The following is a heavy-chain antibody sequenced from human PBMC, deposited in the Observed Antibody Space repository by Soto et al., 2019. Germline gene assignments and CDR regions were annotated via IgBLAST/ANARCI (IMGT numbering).Heavy chain of an antibody. CDR2: ISGSGGST. V-gene: IGHV3-23*01. D-gene: IGHD4-17*01. J-gene: IGHJ4*02. Sequence: AGGSLRLSCAASGFTFSNYAMSWVRQAPGKGLEWVSAISGSGGSTYYADSVKGRFTISRDNSKNTLYLQMNSLRAEDTAVYYCAKLFKYYGDYVNYWGQGTLVTVSS. CDR1: GFTFSNYA. CDR3: AKLFKYYGDYVNY.